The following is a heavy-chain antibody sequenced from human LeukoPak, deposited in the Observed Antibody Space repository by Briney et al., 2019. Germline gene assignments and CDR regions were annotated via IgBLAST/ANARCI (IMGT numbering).Heavy chain of an antibody. D-gene: IGHD1-26*01. Sequence: ASVKVSCKASGYTFTGYYVHWVRQAPGQGLEWMGWINPNSGGTNYAQKFQGRVTMTRDTSISTAYMELSRLRSDDTAVYYCARDLGGSYLLYYFDYWGQGTLVTVSS. CDR3: ARDLGGSYLLYYFDY. V-gene: IGHV1-2*02. CDR1: GYTFTGYY. J-gene: IGHJ4*02. CDR2: INPNSGGT.